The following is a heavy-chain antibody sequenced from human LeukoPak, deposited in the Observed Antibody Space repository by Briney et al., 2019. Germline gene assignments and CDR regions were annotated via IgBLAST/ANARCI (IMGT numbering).Heavy chain of an antibody. Sequence: ASVKVSCKASGYTFTDYYIHWVRQAPGQGLEWMGRINPNTGGASYAQKFQGRVTMTRDTSISTAYMEMSSLRYDDTALYYCARDPYYGSSVGWFDPWGPGTLVTVSS. D-gene: IGHD3-22*01. J-gene: IGHJ5*02. CDR1: GYTFTDYY. CDR3: ARDPYYGSSVGWFDP. V-gene: IGHV1-2*06. CDR2: INPNTGGA.